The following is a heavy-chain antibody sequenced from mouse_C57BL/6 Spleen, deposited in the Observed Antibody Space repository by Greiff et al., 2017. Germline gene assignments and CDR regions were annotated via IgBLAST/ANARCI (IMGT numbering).Heavy chain of an antibody. CDR3: ARTDYGKGHFDY. V-gene: IGHV1-69*01. D-gene: IGHD2-1*01. CDR2: IDPSDSYT. CDR1: GYTFTSYW. J-gene: IGHJ2*01. Sequence: QVQLQQPGAELVMPGASVKLSCKASGYTFTSYWMHWVKQRPGQGLEWIGEIDPSDSYTNYNQKFKGKSTLTVDKSSSTAYMQLSSLTSEDSAVYYCARTDYGKGHFDYWGQGTTLTVSS.